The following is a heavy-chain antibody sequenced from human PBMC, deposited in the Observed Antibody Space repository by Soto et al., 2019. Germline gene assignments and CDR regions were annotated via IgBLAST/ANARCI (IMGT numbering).Heavy chain of an antibody. D-gene: IGHD3-10*01. CDR1: GYTFTYYA. CDR3: ARGVGSGTYYNQYNWFDP. Sequence: ASVKASCKASGYTFTYYAISWVQQAPGQGLEWMGWINTYNGNTNHAQKLQGRVTMTTDTSTSTAYMELRSLRSDDTAVYYCARGVGSGTYYNQYNWFDPWGQGTLVTVSS. CDR2: INTYNGNT. V-gene: IGHV1-18*01. J-gene: IGHJ5*02.